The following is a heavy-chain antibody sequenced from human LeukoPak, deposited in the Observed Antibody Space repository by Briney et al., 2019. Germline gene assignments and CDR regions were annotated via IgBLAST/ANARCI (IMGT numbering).Heavy chain of an antibody. J-gene: IGHJ5*02. V-gene: IGHV4-39*01. CDR3: ARHYLSDGILSTFDP. CDR2: TYYRGST. CDR1: GGSISSSPYY. D-gene: IGHD2-2*01. Sequence: AETLSLTCTVSGGSISSSPYYWGWIRQPPGKGLEWIGTTYYRGSTYSNPSLNSRVTISLDTSKNQFSLRLRSVTAADTALYYCARHYLSDGILSTFDPWGQGTLVTVSS.